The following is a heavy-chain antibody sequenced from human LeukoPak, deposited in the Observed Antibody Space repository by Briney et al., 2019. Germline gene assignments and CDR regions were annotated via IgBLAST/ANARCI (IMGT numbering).Heavy chain of an antibody. CDR2: ISGSGGGT. D-gene: IGHD1-1*01. CDR1: GFTFSSYA. CDR3: ARESGTTETSCFDY. Sequence: GGSLRLSCAASGFTFSSYAITWVRQAPGMGLEWVSAISGSGGGTYYADSVKGRFTISRDNSKNTLFLRMSSLRAEDTAVYYCARESGTTETSCFDYWGQGTLVTVSS. J-gene: IGHJ4*02. V-gene: IGHV3-23*01.